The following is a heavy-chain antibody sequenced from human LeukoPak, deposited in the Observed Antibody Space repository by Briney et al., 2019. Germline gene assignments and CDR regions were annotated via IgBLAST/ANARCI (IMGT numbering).Heavy chain of an antibody. V-gene: IGHV3-23*01. Sequence: PGGSLRLSCVASGFPFSAYAMSWVRQAPGKGLEWVSGIRGSGETTYYAESVKGRFIIQRDNSKNTLYLQMNSLRAEDTALYYCARRPQIAAAGWMNYYYYYMDVWGKGTTVTVSS. CDR2: IRGSGETT. CDR3: ARRPQIAAAGWMNYYYYYMDV. J-gene: IGHJ6*03. D-gene: IGHD6-13*01. CDR1: GFPFSAYA.